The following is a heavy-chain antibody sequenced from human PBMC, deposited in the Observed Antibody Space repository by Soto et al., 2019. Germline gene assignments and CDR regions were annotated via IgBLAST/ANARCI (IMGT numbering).Heavy chain of an antibody. V-gene: IGHV3-74*01. D-gene: IGHD3-10*01. J-gene: IGHJ4*02. CDR2: IYNDGSYT. CDR3: TRGPRPISTGTGAY. CDR1: GFIFKMYW. Sequence: LRLSCAASGFIFKMYWMHWVRQTPGKGLVWISRIYNDGSYTDYADSVKGRFTISRDNVNDTLYLQMNNLRAEDSGLYYCTRGPRPISTGTGAYWGQGTQVTVS.